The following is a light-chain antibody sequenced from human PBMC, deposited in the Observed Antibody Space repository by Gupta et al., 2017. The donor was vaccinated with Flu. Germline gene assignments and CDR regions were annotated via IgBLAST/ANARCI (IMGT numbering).Light chain of an antibody. CDR3: QQSYSTPPIT. CDR1: QSISSY. V-gene: IGKV1-39*01. J-gene: IGKJ5*01. CDR2: AAS. Sequence: DNQMTHSPSSLSASVGDRVTITSRASQSISSYLNWYQQKPGKAPKLLIYAASSLQSGVPSRFSGSGSGTDFTLTISSRQPEDFATYYCQQSYSTPPITFGQGTRLEIK.